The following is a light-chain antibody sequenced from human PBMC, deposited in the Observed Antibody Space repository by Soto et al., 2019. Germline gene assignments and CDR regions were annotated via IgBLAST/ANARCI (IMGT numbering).Light chain of an antibody. CDR1: SSDVGGYNF. J-gene: IGLJ1*01. CDR3: CSYAGSYTWV. V-gene: IGLV2-11*01. CDR2: DVS. Sequence: QSALTQPRSVSGSPGQSVTISCTGTSSDVGGYNFVSWYQHHPGKAPKLMMYDVSKRPSGVPDRFSGSKSGNTASLTISGLQAEDEADYYCCSYAGSYTWVFGTGTKLTVL.